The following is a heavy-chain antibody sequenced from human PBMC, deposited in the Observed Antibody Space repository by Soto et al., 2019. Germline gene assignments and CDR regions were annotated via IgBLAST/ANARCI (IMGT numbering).Heavy chain of an antibody. CDR2: INHSGST. V-gene: IGHV4-34*01. Sequence: SETLSLTCAVYGGSFSGYYWSWIRQPPGKGLEWIGEINHSGSTNYNPSLKSRVTISVDTSKNQFSLKLSSVTAADTAVYYCARGGIQLWLQSMWFDPWGQGPLVTVSS. J-gene: IGHJ5*02. D-gene: IGHD5-18*01. CDR1: GGSFSGYY. CDR3: ARGGIQLWLQSMWFDP.